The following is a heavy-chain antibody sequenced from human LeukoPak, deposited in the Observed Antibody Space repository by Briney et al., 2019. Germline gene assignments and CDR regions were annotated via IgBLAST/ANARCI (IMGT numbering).Heavy chain of an antibody. J-gene: IGHJ6*02. CDR1: GFTFSSYA. V-gene: IGHV3-30-3*01. Sequence: GGSLRLSCAASGFTFSSYAMHWVRQAPGKGLEWVAVISYDGSNKYYADSVKGRFTISRDNSKNTLYLQMNSLRAEDTAVYYCARDAGYSSSWYWYYYYYGMDVWGQGTTVTVSS. D-gene: IGHD6-13*01. CDR3: ARDAGYSSSWYWYYYYYGMDV. CDR2: ISYDGSNK.